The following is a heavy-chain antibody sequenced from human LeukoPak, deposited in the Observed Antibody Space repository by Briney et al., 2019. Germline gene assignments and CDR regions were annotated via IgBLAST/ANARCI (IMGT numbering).Heavy chain of an antibody. Sequence: GSSVKVSCKASGGTFSSYAISWVRQAPGQGLEWMGGIIPIFGTANYAQKFQGRVTITADKSTSTAYMELSSLRSEDTAVYYCATTWTYYYDSSGPNDAFDIWGQGTMVTVSS. D-gene: IGHD3-22*01. V-gene: IGHV1-69*06. CDR2: IIPIFGTA. J-gene: IGHJ3*02. CDR3: ATTWTYYYDSSGPNDAFDI. CDR1: GGTFSSYA.